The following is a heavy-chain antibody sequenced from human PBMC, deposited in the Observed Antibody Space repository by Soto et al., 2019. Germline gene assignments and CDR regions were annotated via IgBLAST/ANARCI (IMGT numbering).Heavy chain of an antibody. CDR2: ISDSGRI. CDR1: GGSISTYF. Sequence: QVQLQESGPGLVKPSETLSLTCAVYGGSISTYFWNWLRHPPGKGLEWIAYISDSGRILYNPSLKSRVTLSLDSSKNQFSLRLSSVTAAATAVYYCARDRMAADATEVAFDFWGQGTMVTVSS. J-gene: IGHJ3*01. V-gene: IGHV4-59*01. CDR3: ARDRMAADATEVAFDF. D-gene: IGHD6-13*01.